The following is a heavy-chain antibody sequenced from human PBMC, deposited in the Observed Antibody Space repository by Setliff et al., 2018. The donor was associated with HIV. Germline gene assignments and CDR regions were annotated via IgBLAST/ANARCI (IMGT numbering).Heavy chain of an antibody. D-gene: IGHD2-2*01. Sequence: SETLSLTCAVSGYSISSGHYWGWIRQSPGKGLEWIASIHHSGNTYHNPSLKSRVTMSVDTSKNQVSLKLTSVTAEDTAVFYCARGVHCTSTTCYPSFYFDYWGQGRMVTVSS. CDR2: IHHSGNT. CDR3: ARGVHCTSTTCYPSFYFDY. J-gene: IGHJ4*02. V-gene: IGHV4-38-2*01. CDR1: GYSISSGHY.